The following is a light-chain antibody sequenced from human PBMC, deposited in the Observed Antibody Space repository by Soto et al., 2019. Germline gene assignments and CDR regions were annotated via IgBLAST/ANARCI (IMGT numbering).Light chain of an antibody. J-gene: IGKJ4*01. V-gene: IGKV1-9*01. CDR1: QGISSY. CDR3: QQLNSFPLT. Sequence: IQLTQSPSSLSASVGDRVLITCRASQGISSYLAWYQQKPGKAPKLQIYAASTLQSGVPSRFSGSGSGTDFTLIISSLQPEDFAAYYCQQLNSFPLTFGGGTKVQI. CDR2: AAS.